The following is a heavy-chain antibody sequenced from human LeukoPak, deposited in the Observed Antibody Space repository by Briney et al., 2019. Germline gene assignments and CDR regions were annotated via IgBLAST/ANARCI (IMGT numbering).Heavy chain of an antibody. V-gene: IGHV4-38-2*01. CDR1: SGNS. J-gene: IGHJ4*02. CDR3: ARRYCNSGICYFYDY. Sequence: SETLSLTCAVSSGNSWDWIRQAPGKGLEWIGSIFQDGNTYYNPSLKSRVTISVDTSKKQFSLKLISVTATDTAVYYCARRYCNSGICYFYDYWGQGTLVTVSS. D-gene: IGHD2-8*01. CDR2: IFQDGNT.